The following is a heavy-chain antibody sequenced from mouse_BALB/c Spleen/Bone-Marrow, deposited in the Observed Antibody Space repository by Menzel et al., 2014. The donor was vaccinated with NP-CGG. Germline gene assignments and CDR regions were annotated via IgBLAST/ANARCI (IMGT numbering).Heavy chain of an antibody. V-gene: IGHV3-1*02. J-gene: IGHJ4*01. CDR3: ARWNGYYAMDY. Sequence: EVKLVESGPALVKPSQSLSLTCTVTGYSITSGYSWHWIRQFPGNTLEWMGYIHYSGGTNYNPSLKSRISITRDTSKNQFFLQLNSVTIEDTATYYCARWNGYYAMDYWGQGTSVTVSS. CDR1: GYSITSGYS. D-gene: IGHD1-2*01. CDR2: IHYSGGT.